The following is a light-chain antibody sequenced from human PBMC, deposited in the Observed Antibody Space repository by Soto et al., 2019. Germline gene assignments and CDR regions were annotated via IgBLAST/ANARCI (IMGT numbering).Light chain of an antibody. CDR1: QSVLDNSTNKSY. J-gene: IGKJ2*01. CDR3: HQYYTTHQT. CDR2: WAS. Sequence: VLTESPSSLAVSLGERATVNCRSSQSVLDNSTNKSYLAWYQKKPGHPPKLLVHWASVREAGVPDRFSGGGSGTDFPLTISSLQAEDVAVYYCHQYYTTHQTFGQGTQLEIK. V-gene: IGKV4-1*01.